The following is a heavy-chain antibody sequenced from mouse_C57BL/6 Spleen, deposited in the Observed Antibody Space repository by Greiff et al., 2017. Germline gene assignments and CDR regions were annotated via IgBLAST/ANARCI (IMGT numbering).Heavy chain of an antibody. Sequence: QVQLQQSGAELVRPGASVKLSCKASGYTFTDYYINWVKQRPGQGLEWIARIYPGSGNTYYNEKFKGKATLTAEKSSSTAYMQLSSLTSEDSAVYFCARGSTTVVAFDYWGQGTTLTVSS. CDR2: IYPGSGNT. J-gene: IGHJ2*01. CDR1: GYTFTDYY. CDR3: ARGSTTVVAFDY. D-gene: IGHD1-1*01. V-gene: IGHV1-76*01.